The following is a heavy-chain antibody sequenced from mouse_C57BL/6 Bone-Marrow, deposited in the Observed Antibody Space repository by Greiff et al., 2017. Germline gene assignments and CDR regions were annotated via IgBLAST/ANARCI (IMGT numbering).Heavy chain of an antibody. Sequence: QVQLKESGPGLVQPSQSLSITCTVSGFSLTSYGVHWVRQSPGKGLEWLGVIWRGGSTDYNAAFMSRLSITKDNSKSQVCFKMYRLQADDTAIYYCAKKKEVYYYGSSSWYFDVWGTGTTVTVSS. V-gene: IGHV2-5*01. CDR1: GFSLTSYG. CDR2: IWRGGST. J-gene: IGHJ1*03. D-gene: IGHD1-1*01. CDR3: AKKKEVYYYGSSSWYFDV.